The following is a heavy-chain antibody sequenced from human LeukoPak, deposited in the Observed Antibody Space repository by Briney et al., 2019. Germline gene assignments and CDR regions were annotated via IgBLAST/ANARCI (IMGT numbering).Heavy chain of an antibody. CDR1: GFTFSSYA. CDR3: AKEIMYYFDY. J-gene: IGHJ4*02. Sequence: GGSLRLSCAASGFTFSSYAMSWVRQAPGKGLEWVSGISGSGGSTYYADSVKGRFTISRDNSKNTLYVQMSSQRAEDTAAYYCAKEIMYYFDYWGQGTLVTVSS. V-gene: IGHV3-23*01. CDR2: ISGSGGST. D-gene: IGHD2-8*01.